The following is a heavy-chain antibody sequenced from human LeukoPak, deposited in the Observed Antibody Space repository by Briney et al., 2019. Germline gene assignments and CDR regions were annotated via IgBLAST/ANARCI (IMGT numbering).Heavy chain of an antibody. D-gene: IGHD2-15*01. J-gene: IGHJ3*02. CDR2: ISSNGGST. CDR3: ARESGRDDAFDI. Sequence: GGSLRLSCAASGFTFSSYAMHWVRQAPGKGLEYVSGISSNGGSTYYADSVKGRFTISRDNSKNTLYLQTGSLRAEDMAVYYCARESGRDDAFDIWGQGTMVTVSS. V-gene: IGHV3-64*02. CDR1: GFTFSSYA.